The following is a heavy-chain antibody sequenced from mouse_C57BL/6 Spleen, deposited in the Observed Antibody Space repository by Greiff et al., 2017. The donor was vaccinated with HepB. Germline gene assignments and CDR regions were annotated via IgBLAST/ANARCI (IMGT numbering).Heavy chain of an antibody. Sequence: QVHVKQPGTELVKPGASVKLSCKASGYTFTSYWMHWVKQRPGQGLEWIGNINPSNGGTNYNEKFKSKATLTVDKSSSTAYMQLSSLTSEDSAVYYCARGLGYYGFAYWGQGTLVTVSA. D-gene: IGHD2-3*01. CDR2: INPSNGGT. CDR1: GYTFTSYW. J-gene: IGHJ3*01. CDR3: ARGLGYYGFAY. V-gene: IGHV1-53*01.